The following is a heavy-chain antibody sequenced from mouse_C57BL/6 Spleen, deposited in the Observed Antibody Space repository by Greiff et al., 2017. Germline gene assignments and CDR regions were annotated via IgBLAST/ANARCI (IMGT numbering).Heavy chain of an antibody. D-gene: IGHD2-5*01. V-gene: IGHV5-4*01. CDR2: ISDGGSYT. CDR3: ARESSLYDSNYEGGDPMDY. Sequence: EVKLVESGGGLVKPGGSLKLSCAASGFTFSSYAMSWVRQTPEKRLEWVATISDGGSYTYYPDNVKGRFTISRDNAKNNLYLQMSHLKSEDTAMYYCARESSLYDSNYEGGDPMDYWGQGTSVTVSS. J-gene: IGHJ4*01. CDR1: GFTFSSYA.